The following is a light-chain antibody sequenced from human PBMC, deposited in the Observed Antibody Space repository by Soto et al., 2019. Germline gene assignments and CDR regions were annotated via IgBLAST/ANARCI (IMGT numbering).Light chain of an antibody. CDR3: SSSTTASSTSSTSLI. Sequence: QSALTQPASVSGSPGQSITISCTGTSSDIGGYNFVSWYQQHPGKAPQLIIYDVINRPSGVSSRFSGSKSGNAASLTISGLQAEDEADYYCSSSTTASSTSSTSLILGG. J-gene: IGLJ2*01. V-gene: IGLV2-14*01. CDR1: SSDIGGYNF. CDR2: DVI.